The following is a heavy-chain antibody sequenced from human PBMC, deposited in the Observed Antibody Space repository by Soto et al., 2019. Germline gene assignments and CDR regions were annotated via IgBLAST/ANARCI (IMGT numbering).Heavy chain of an antibody. CDR1: GYTFTSYG. D-gene: IGHD3-3*01. CDR2: ISAYNGNT. V-gene: IGHV1-18*01. J-gene: IGHJ6*02. CDR3: ARDPPTSFWRAYYYYYGMDV. Sequence: ASVKVSCKASGYTFTSYGISWVRQAPGQGLEWMGWISAYNGNTNYAQKLQGRVTMTTDTSTSTAHMELRSLRSDDTAVYYCARDPPTSFWRAYYYYYGMDVWGQGTTVTVSS.